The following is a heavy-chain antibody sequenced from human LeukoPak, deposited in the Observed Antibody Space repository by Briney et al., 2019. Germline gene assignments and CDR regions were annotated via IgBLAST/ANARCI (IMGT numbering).Heavy chain of an antibody. Sequence: GASVKVSCKASGGTFSSYAISWVRQAPGQGLEWMGGIIPIFGTANYAQKFQGRVTITADESTSTAYMERSSLRSEDTAVYYCADSSSSSDAFDIWGQGTMVTVSS. CDR2: IIPIFGTA. J-gene: IGHJ3*02. D-gene: IGHD6-6*01. CDR3: ADSSSSSDAFDI. CDR1: GGTFSSYA. V-gene: IGHV1-69*13.